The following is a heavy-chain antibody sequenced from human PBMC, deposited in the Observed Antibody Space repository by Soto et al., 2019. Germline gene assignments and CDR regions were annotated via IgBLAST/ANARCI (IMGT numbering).Heavy chain of an antibody. CDR2: IIPIFGTA. CDR3: ARGLDYYDSSGYYNWFDP. J-gene: IGHJ5*02. CDR1: GGTFSSYA. V-gene: IGHV1-69*13. D-gene: IGHD3-22*01. Sequence: SVKVSCKASGGTFSSYAISWVRQAPGQGLEWMGGIIPIFGTANYAQKFQGRVTITADESTSTAYMELSSLRSEDTAVYYCARGLDYYDSSGYYNWFDPWGQGTLVTVYS.